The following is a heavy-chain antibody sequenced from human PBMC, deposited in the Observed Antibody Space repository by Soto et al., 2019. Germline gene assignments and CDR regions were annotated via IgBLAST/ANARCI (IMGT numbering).Heavy chain of an antibody. CDR3: ASTYSSSWYWFDP. CDR2: IFSNDEK. D-gene: IGHD6-13*01. Sequence: QVTVKESGPVLVKPTETLTLTCTVSGFSLSNAGLDVSWIRQPPGKALEWLAHIFSNDEKSYSTSLKSRLTNTKDTSKSQVVLTMTNMDPVDTATYYCASTYSSSWYWFDPWGQGTLVTASS. CDR1: GFSLSNAGLD. J-gene: IGHJ5*02. V-gene: IGHV2-26*04.